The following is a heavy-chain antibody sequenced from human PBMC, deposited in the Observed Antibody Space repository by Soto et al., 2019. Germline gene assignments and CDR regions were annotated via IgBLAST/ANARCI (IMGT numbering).Heavy chain of an antibody. V-gene: IGHV4-38-2*02. Sequence: ETLSLTCSVSGFSISSGYYWCWVRQAPGKGLEWIGTIYHSGSTFYNPSLKSRVTISVDTSKNQFSLRLSSVTAADTALYYCERVDRSGWTPNFFDYWGQGTLVTVYS. J-gene: IGHJ4*02. D-gene: IGHD6-19*01. CDR2: IYHSGST. CDR3: ERVDRSGWTPNFFDY. CDR1: GFSISSGYY.